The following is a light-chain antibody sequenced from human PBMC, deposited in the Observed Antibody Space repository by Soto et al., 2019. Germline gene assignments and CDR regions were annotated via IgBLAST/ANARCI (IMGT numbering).Light chain of an antibody. Sequence: EIVLTQSPVTLSLSPGERATLSCRASQSVSSSYLAWYQQKPGQAPRLLIYGASSRATGIPDSFSGSGSGTDFTLTISRLEPEDFAVYYCHQYDSSPLTFGGGTKVVIK. CDR2: GAS. V-gene: IGKV3-20*01. J-gene: IGKJ4*01. CDR3: HQYDSSPLT. CDR1: QSVSSSY.